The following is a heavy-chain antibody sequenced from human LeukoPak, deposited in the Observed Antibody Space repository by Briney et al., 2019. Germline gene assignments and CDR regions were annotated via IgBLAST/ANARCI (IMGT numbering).Heavy chain of an antibody. Sequence: GGSLRLSCAASGFTFSSYAMHWVRQAPGKGLEWVAVISYDGSNKYYADSVKGRFTISRDNSKNTLYLQMNSLRAEDTAVYYWARDYTDLLDAFDIWGQGTMVTVSS. D-gene: IGHD3-16*01. CDR3: ARDYTDLLDAFDI. V-gene: IGHV3-30-3*01. CDR1: GFTFSSYA. CDR2: ISYDGSNK. J-gene: IGHJ3*02.